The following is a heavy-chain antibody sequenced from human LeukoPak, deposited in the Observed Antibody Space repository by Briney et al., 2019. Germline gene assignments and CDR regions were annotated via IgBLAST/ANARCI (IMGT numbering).Heavy chain of an antibody. D-gene: IGHD3-22*01. Sequence: PGGSLRLSCAASGFTLSYYWMSWVRQAPGKGLEWVAVNGSNKYYADSVKGRFTISRDNSKNTLYLQMNSLRAEDTAVYYCAKEGDYYDSSGYSPDYWGQGTLVTVSS. CDR2: NGSNK. J-gene: IGHJ4*02. CDR1: GFTLSYYW. V-gene: IGHV3-30*18. CDR3: AKEGDYYDSSGYSPDY.